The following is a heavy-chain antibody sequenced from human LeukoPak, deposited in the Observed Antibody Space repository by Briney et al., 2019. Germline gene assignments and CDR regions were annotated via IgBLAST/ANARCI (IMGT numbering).Heavy chain of an antibody. V-gene: IGHV3-23*01. CDR2: ISGGGRST. CDR3: ATDREGDPSAYYLV. D-gene: IGHD3-22*01. Sequence: GGSLRLSCAASGFSFNTCAMSWVRQAPGKGLEWVSTISGGGRSTDYADSVKGQFTISRDNSKNTLFLQMNSLRAEDSAVYYCATDREGDPSAYYLVGGQGTLITVSS. J-gene: IGHJ4*02. CDR1: GFSFNTCA.